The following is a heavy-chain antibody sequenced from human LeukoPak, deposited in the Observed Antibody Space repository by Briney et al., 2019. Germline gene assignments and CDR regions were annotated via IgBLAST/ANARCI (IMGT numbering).Heavy chain of an antibody. CDR2: ISWNSGSI. J-gene: IGHJ3*02. D-gene: IGHD3/OR15-3a*01. CDR3: AKDIAASGLDAFDI. Sequence: GGSLRLSCAASGFTFSSYAMSWVRQAPGKGLEWVSGISWNSGSIGYADSVKGRFSISRDNAENSLFLQMNSLRLEDTALYYCAKDIAASGLDAFDIWGQGTMVIVSS. CDR1: GFTFSSYA. V-gene: IGHV3-9*01.